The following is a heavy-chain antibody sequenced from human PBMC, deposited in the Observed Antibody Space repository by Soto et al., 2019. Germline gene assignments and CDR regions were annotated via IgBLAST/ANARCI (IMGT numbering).Heavy chain of an antibody. Sequence: QVQLVQSGAEVKKPGSSVKVSCKASGGTFSSYAISWVRQAPGQGLEWMGGIIPIFGTANYAQKFQGRVTITADESTSTAYMELSSLRSEDTAVYYCARVAAMVISDYYYGMDVWGQGTTVTVSS. CDR2: IIPIFGTA. D-gene: IGHD5-18*01. CDR3: ARVAAMVISDYYYGMDV. CDR1: GGTFSSYA. J-gene: IGHJ6*02. V-gene: IGHV1-69*01.